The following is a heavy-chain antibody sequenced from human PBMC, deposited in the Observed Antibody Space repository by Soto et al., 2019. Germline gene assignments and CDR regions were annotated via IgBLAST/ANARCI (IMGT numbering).Heavy chain of an antibody. V-gene: IGHV4-59*01. CDR1: GGSISSYY. J-gene: IGHJ4*02. CDR3: ARARIGGFDY. D-gene: IGHD2-15*01. CDR2: IYYSGST. Sequence: SETLSLTCTVSGGSISSYYWSWIRQPPGKGLEWIGYIYYSGSTNYNPSLKSRVTISVDTSKNQFSLKLSSVTAADTAVYYCARARIGGFDYWGQGTLVTVSS.